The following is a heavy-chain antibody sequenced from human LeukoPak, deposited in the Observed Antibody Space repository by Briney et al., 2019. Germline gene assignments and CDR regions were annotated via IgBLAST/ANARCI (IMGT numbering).Heavy chain of an antibody. CDR3: AGTGYCSSTSCFEFDY. J-gene: IGHJ4*02. Sequence: SETLSLTCTVSGYSISSGYYWGWIRQPPGKGLEWIGSIYHSGSTYYNPSLKSRVTISVDTSKNQFSLKLSSVTAADTAVYYCAGTGYCSSTSCFEFDYRGQGTLVTVSS. D-gene: IGHD2-2*01. V-gene: IGHV4-38-2*02. CDR2: IYHSGST. CDR1: GYSISSGYY.